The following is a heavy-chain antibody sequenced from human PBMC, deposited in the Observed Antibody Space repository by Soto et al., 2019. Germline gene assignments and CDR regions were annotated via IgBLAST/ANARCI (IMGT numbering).Heavy chain of an antibody. J-gene: IGHJ4*02. V-gene: IGHV3-30*18. CDR1: GFTFRSYG. CDR2: ISYDGNSK. Sequence: ESGGGVVQPGRSLRLSCAASGFTFRSYGMQWVRQAPGKGLEWLAVISYDGNSKYYADSIKGRLTISRDDSKNTVYLQVNSLRTDDTGVYYCAKEAGVAQPLDYWGQGTLVTVSS. CDR3: AKEAGVAQPLDY. D-gene: IGHD2-15*01.